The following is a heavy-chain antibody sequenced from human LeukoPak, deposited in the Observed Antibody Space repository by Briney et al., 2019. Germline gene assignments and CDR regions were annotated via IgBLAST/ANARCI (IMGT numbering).Heavy chain of an antibody. J-gene: IGHJ4*02. D-gene: IGHD3-22*01. V-gene: IGHV1-69*08. CDR2: MIPIYGTS. Sequence: SVKVSCKASGGTFSSYTISWVRQAPGQGLEWMGRMIPIYGTSNYARRFQDRVTFSADRSTATAYMELTNLRSEDTAIYFCVRDYDTSGPQKNYFDFWGQGTQVTVSS. CDR3: VRDYDTSGPQKNYFDF. CDR1: GGTFSSYT.